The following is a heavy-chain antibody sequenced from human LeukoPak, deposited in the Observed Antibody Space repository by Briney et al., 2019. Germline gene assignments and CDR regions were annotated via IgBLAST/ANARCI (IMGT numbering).Heavy chain of an antibody. CDR1: GYTFTSYD. CDR2: MNPNSGNT. Sequence: ASVKVSCKASGYTFTSYDINWVRQATGQGPEWMGWMNPNSGNTGYAQKFQGRVTMARNTSISTAHMELSSLRSEDTAVYYCARRLVGATSPYYFDYWGQGTLVTVSS. J-gene: IGHJ4*02. D-gene: IGHD1-26*01. V-gene: IGHV1-8*01. CDR3: ARRLVGATSPYYFDY.